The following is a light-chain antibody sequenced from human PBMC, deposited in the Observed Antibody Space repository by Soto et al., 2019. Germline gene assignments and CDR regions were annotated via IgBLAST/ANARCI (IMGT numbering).Light chain of an antibody. Sequence: EIVLTQSPATLSLSPGERATLSCRASQSVSSYLAWYQQKPGQAPRLLIYDASTRATGIPARFSGSGSGTDFTLTISSLVPEDFAVYYCQQRSNWRFTFGPGTKVDIK. V-gene: IGKV3-11*01. CDR3: QQRSNWRFT. J-gene: IGKJ3*01. CDR2: DAS. CDR1: QSVSSY.